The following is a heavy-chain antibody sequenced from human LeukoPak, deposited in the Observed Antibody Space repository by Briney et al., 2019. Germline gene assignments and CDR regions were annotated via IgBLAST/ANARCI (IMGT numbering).Heavy chain of an antibody. J-gene: IGHJ6*03. CDR2: IKQDGSEK. CDR1: GFTFSSYW. CDR3: PRDCNDFWSGYYYYYYYYMDV. Sequence: GGSLRLSSAASGFTFSSYWMSWVRQAPGKGLEWVANIKQDGSEKYYVDSVKGRFTISRDNAKNSLYLQMNSLRAEDTAVSYRPRDCNDFWSGYYYYYYYYMDVWGKGTTVTVSS. D-gene: IGHD3-3*01. V-gene: IGHV3-7*01.